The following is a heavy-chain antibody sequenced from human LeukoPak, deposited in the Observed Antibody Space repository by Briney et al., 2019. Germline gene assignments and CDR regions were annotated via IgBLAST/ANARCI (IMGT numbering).Heavy chain of an antibody. CDR2: IYANGIT. V-gene: IGHV4-4*08. D-gene: IGHD3-22*01. J-gene: IGHJ2*01. CDR1: GGSIFGHY. CDR3: ARRAYYDTSGYSPASGYFDL. Sequence: SETLSLTCTVSGGSIFGHYFNWIRQAPGKGLEWIGYIYANGITSYNASLRSRGTMSIATSRSQFSLRLTSVTAADTAIYYCARRAYYDTSGYSPASGYFDLWGRGTLVTVSP.